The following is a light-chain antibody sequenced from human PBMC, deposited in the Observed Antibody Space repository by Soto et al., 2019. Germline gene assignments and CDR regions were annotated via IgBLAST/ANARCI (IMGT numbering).Light chain of an antibody. Sequence: EIVLTQSPGTLSLSPGDRGTLSCRASQRFGSSNLAWYQQKPGQAPRLLIYSTSSRATGIPDRFSGSGSGTDFTLTISRLEPEDFAVYYCQQYGNSPWTFGQGTKVDIK. CDR3: QQYGNSPWT. V-gene: IGKV3-20*01. J-gene: IGKJ1*01. CDR2: STS. CDR1: QRFGSSN.